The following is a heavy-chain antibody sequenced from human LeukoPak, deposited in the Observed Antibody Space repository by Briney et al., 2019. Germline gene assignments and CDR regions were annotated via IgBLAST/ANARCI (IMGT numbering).Heavy chain of an antibody. CDR1: GGSFSGYY. J-gene: IGHJ5*02. CDR3: ARPGAVYNWFDP. Sequence: SETLSLTSAVYGGSFSGYYWSWIRQPPGKGLEWIGEINHSGSTNYNPSLKSRVTISVDTSKNQFSLKLSSVTAADTAVYYCARPGAVYNWFDPWGQGTLVTVSS. V-gene: IGHV4-34*01. D-gene: IGHD4-11*01. CDR2: INHSGST.